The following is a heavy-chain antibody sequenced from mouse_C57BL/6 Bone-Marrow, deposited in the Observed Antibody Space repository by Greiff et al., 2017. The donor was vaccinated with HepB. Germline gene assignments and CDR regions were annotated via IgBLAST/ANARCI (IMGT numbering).Heavy chain of an antibody. CDR2: INPNNGGT. Sequence: EVQLVESGPELVKPGASVKIPCKASGYTFTDYNMDWVKQSHGKSLEWIGDINPNNGGTIYNQKFKGKATLTVDKSSSTAYMELRSLTSEDTAVYYCARFSGSSLFAYWGQGTLVTVSA. CDR3: ARFSGSSLFAY. J-gene: IGHJ3*01. V-gene: IGHV1-18*01. D-gene: IGHD1-1*01. CDR1: GYTFTDYN.